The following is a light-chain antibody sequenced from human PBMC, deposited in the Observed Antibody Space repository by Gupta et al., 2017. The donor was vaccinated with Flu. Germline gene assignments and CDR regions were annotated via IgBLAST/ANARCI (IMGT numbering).Light chain of an antibody. J-gene: IGKJ2*01. CDR2: YAS. Sequence: EIVLTQAPDFQSVTPKEKVTITCRARQSIGSSLHWYQKQPSQSPRLLINYASQSFSGVPTWCSGSRSRTVSTLTINSLEDEDAATYYYHQTNTLPYTFGQGTKLEIK. CDR1: QSIGSS. CDR3: HQTNTLPYT. V-gene: IGKV6-21*01.